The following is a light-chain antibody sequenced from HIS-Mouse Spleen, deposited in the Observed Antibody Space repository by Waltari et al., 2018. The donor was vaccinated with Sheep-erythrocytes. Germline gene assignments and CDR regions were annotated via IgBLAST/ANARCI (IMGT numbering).Light chain of an antibody. CDR1: QSVSSSY. J-gene: IGKJ1*01. CDR3: QQYGSSPWT. CDR2: GAS. Sequence: EIVLTQSPGTLSLSPGERATLSCRVSQSVSSSYLAWYQQTPGQDPRLLIYGASSRATCIPDRFSGSVSGTDFTLTISRLEPEDFAVYYCQQYGSSPWTFGQGTKVEIK. V-gene: IGKV3-20*01.